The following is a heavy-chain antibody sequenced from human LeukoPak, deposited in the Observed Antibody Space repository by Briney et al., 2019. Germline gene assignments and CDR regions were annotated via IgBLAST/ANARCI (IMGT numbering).Heavy chain of an antibody. D-gene: IGHD1-26*01. J-gene: IGHJ3*02. Sequence: GGSLRPSCAASGFTFSNAWMNWVRQAPGKGLEWVGRIRSKTDGGTTDYAAPVKGRFTISRDDSKNTLYLQMNSLKTEDTAVYYCTTGVSGSPFDAFDIWGQGTMVTVSS. CDR1: GFTFSNAW. V-gene: IGHV3-15*07. CDR3: TTGVSGSPFDAFDI. CDR2: IRSKTDGGTT.